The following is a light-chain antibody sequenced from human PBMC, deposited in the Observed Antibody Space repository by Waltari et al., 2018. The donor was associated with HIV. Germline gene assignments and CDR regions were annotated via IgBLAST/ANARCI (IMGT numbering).Light chain of an antibody. CDR1: QNIGRS. CDR2: EAS. Sequence: IQLTQSPSYVSESVGGGVSTSCRASQNIGRSLAWYQLKPGKAPKLVVYEASRLNDGVPARFHGTGSRSNFTLDINNLQSEDFATYVCQQATTFPHTFG. V-gene: IGKV1-12*01. CDR3: QQATTFPHT. J-gene: IGKJ2*01.